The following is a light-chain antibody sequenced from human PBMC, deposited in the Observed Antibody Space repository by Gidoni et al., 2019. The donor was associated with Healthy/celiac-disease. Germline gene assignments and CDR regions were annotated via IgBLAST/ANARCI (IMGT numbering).Light chain of an antibody. V-gene: IGLV2-8*01. J-gene: IGLJ2*01. Sequence: QSALTQPPSASGSPGQSVTISCTGTSSHVGGYNYVSWYQQHPGKAPKLMIYEVSKRPSGVPDRFSGSKSGNTASLTVSGLQAEDEADYYCSSYAGSNKVVFGGGTKLTVL. CDR1: SSHVGGYNY. CDR3: SSYAGSNKVV. CDR2: EVS.